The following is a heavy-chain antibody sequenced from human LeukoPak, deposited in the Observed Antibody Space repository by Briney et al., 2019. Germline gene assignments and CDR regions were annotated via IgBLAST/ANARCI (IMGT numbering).Heavy chain of an antibody. V-gene: IGHV1-2*02. Sequence: GASVKVSCKASGYTFTSYGISWVRQAPGQGLEWMGWINPNSGGTNYAQKFQGRVTMTRDTSISTAYMELSRLRSDDTAVYYCARSRPERRNTVTTGNWFDPWGQGTLVTVSS. CDR3: ARSRPERRNTVTTGNWFDP. CDR2: INPNSGGT. CDR1: GYTFTSYG. J-gene: IGHJ5*02. D-gene: IGHD4-17*01.